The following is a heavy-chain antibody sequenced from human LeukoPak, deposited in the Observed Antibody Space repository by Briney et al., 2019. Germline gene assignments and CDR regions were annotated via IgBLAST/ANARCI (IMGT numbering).Heavy chain of an antibody. D-gene: IGHD3-3*01. V-gene: IGHV4-61*02. CDR2: IYTSGST. CDR3: ARSRITIFGVVIIDHFDY. Sequence: PSETLSLTCTVSGGSISSGSYYWSWIRQPAGKGLEWIGRIYTSGSTNYNPSLKSRVTISVDTSKNQFSLKLSSVTAADTAVYYCARSRITIFGVVIIDHFDYWGQGTLVTVSS. CDR1: GGSISSGSYY. J-gene: IGHJ4*02.